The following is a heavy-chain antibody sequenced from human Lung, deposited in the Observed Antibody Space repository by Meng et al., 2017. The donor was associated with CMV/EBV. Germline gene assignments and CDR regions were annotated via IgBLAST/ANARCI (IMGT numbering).Heavy chain of an antibody. Sequence: GSLRLXCTVSGGSISSSSYYWGWIRQPPGKGLEWIGSIYYSGSTYYNPSLKSRVTISVDTSKNQFSLKLSSVTAADTAVYYCARDLKSYCSSTSCYINWCDPWGQGTXVTVSS. V-gene: IGHV4-39*07. D-gene: IGHD2-2*02. CDR3: ARDLKSYCSSTSCYINWCDP. CDR2: IYYSGST. CDR1: GGSISSSSYY. J-gene: IGHJ5*02.